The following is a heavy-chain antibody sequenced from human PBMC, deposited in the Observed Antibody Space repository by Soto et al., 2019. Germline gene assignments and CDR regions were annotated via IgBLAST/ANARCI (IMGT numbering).Heavy chain of an antibody. CDR3: ARLSRGITNWFDP. D-gene: IGHD1-20*01. Sequence: GGSLRLSCAASGFTFSSYSMNWVRQAPGKGLEWVSYISSSSSTIYYADSVKGRFTISRDNAKNSLYLQMNSLRAEDTAVYYCARLSRGITNWFDPWGQGTLVTVSS. CDR2: ISSSSSTI. CDR1: GFTFSSYS. J-gene: IGHJ5*02. V-gene: IGHV3-48*01.